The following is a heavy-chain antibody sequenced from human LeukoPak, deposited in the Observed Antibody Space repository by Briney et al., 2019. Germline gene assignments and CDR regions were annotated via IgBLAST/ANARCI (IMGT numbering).Heavy chain of an antibody. CDR1: GGSISSYY. CDR3: VRGYWHFDL. CDR2: IYYSGST. Sequence: SETLSLTCTVSGGSISSYYWNWIRQPPGKGLEWIGYIYYSGSTNYNPSLKSQVTISVDTSKNQFSLKLSSVTAADTAMYYCVRGYWHFDLWGRGTLVTVSS. V-gene: IGHV4-59*01. J-gene: IGHJ2*01.